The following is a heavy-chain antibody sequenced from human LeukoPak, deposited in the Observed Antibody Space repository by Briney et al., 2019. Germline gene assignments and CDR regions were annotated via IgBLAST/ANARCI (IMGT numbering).Heavy chain of an antibody. V-gene: IGHV4-4*07. CDR3: ARGGDFGWGRLNYNPSDY. Sequence: SETLSLTCTVSGASISTYYWSWFRQPAGTGLEWIGRIHASGSTNYNPSLKSRVTISVDTSKNQFSLKLSSVTAADTAVYYCARGGDFGWGRLNYNPSDYWGQGTLVTVSS. J-gene: IGHJ4*02. D-gene: IGHD3-10*01. CDR2: IHASGST. CDR1: GASISTYY.